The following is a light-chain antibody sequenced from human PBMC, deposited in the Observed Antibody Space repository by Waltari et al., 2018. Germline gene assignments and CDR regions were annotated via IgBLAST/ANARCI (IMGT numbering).Light chain of an antibody. J-gene: IGKJ2*02. CDR1: QGINSF. V-gene: IGKV1-9*01. CDR3: QQLSTYPWT. CDR2: AAS. Sequence: IQLTQSPLFLSGSVLDGDTLTCRASQGINSFLAWYQQKPGKAPKLLIYAASTLQSGVPSRFSGSGSGTEFTLTISSLQPEDFAAYSCQQLSTYPWTFGQGTRLEIK.